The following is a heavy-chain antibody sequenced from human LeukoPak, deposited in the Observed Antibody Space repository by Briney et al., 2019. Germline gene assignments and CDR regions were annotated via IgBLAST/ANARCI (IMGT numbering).Heavy chain of an antibody. CDR1: GGSVSSGSYY. CDR2: IYYSGST. V-gene: IGHV4-61*01. Sequence: PSETLSLTCTVSGGSVSSGSYYWSWIRQPPGKGLEWIGYIYYSGSTNYNPSLKSRVTISVDTSKNQFSLKLSSVTAADTAVYYCARIPIVVVPGFFDYWGQGTLVTVSS. CDR3: ARIPIVVVPGFFDY. D-gene: IGHD3-22*01. J-gene: IGHJ4*02.